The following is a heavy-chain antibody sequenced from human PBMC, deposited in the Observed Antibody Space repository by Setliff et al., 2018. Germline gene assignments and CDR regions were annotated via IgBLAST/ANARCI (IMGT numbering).Heavy chain of an antibody. V-gene: IGHV4-59*01. CDR1: GGSITSYY. Sequence: SETLSLTCTVSGGSITSYYWSWIRQPPGRGLEWIGFMDYSAITNYNPSLKSRVTMSVDTSNNQFSLKLNSVTAADTAVYYCARQPSSGAYYNPRPYYFDYWGQGTLVTVS. CDR3: ARQPSSGAYYNPRPYYFDY. CDR2: MDYSAIT. J-gene: IGHJ4*02. D-gene: IGHD3-10*01.